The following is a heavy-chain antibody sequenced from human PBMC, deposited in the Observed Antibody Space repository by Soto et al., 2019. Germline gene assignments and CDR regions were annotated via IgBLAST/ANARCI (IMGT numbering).Heavy chain of an antibody. CDR1: GGSITSSEYY. J-gene: IGHJ5*02. CDR3: ASHPLNWSYAAS. V-gene: IGHV4-39*01. CDR2: IYYSGNS. D-gene: IGHD1-7*01. Sequence: SSETLSLTCTVSGGSITSSEYYWAWIRQPPGKGLQFFGTIYYSGNSYSNPSRKSRLSMSVDTSKNQFSLTMKSVTAADTGVYYCASHPLNWSYAASWGQGVLVTVSS.